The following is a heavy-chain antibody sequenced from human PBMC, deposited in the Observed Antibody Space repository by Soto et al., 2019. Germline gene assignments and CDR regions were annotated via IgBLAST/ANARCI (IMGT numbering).Heavy chain of an antibody. CDR2: IWYDGSNK. Sequence: GGSLRLSCAASGFTFSSYGMHWVRQAPGKGLEWVAVIWYDGSNKYYADSVKGRFTISRDNSKNTLYLQMNSLRAEDTAVYYCARGSTVVVVAATFDFDYWGQGTLVTVSS. CDR1: GFTFSSYG. V-gene: IGHV3-33*01. CDR3: ARGSTVVVVAATFDFDY. D-gene: IGHD2-15*01. J-gene: IGHJ4*02.